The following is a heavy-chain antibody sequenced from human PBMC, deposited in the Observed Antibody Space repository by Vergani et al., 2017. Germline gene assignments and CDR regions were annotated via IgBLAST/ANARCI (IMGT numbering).Heavy chain of an antibody. V-gene: IGHV3-49*04. CDR2: VRNKEDGGTP. Sequence: EVQLVESGGGLEQPGRSLRLFCRASGFTFTDYGISWVRQAPGKGLEWVGFVRNKEDGGTPEHAASVKGRFNISRDDSKAIAYLQMNSLKTEDTAVYYCTTGFPGSSWSTYWGQGTLVTVSS. D-gene: IGHD6-13*01. CDR1: GFTFTDYG. CDR3: TTGFPGSSWSTY. J-gene: IGHJ4*01.